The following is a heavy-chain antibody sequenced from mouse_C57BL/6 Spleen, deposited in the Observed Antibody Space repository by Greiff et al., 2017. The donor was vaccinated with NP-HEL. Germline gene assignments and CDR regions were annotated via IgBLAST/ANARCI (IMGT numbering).Heavy chain of an antibody. CDR2: IYPRSGNT. V-gene: IGHV1-81*01. CDR3: ARSGGYTAPYCTMNY. D-gene: IGHD2-2*01. Sequence: QVQLQQSGAELARPGASVKLSCKASGYTFTSSGISWVKQRTGQGLEWIGEIYPRSGNTYYNEKFKGKATLTADKSSSTAYMELRRLTSEDSAVLFFARSGGYTAPYCTMNYWGQGTSVTVSS. J-gene: IGHJ4*01. CDR1: GYTFTSSG.